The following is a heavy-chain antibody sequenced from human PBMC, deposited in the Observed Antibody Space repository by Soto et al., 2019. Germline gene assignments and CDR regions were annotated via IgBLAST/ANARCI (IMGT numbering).Heavy chain of an antibody. CDR2: IYHSGST. J-gene: IGHJ4*02. V-gene: IGHV4-30-2*01. CDR1: GGSISSGGYS. Sequence: QLQLQESGSGLVKPSQTLSLTCAVSGGSISSGGYSWSWIRQPPGKGLEWIGYIYHSGSTYYNPSLKRRDTISVDRSKNHFSLNLSSVTAADTAVYYCARGDCGRPAPFDYWGQGTLVTVSS. CDR3: ARGDCGRPAPFDY. D-gene: IGHD1-26*01.